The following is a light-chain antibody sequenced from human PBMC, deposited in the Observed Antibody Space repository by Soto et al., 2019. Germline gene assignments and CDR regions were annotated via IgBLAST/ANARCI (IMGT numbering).Light chain of an antibody. V-gene: IGLV2-11*01. CDR2: DAS. CDR3: CSYAGSYTYV. CDR1: SSDVGGYNY. J-gene: IGLJ1*01. Sequence: QSALTQPRSVSGSPGQSVTISCTGTSSDVGGYNYVSWYQQHPGKAPKLMIYDASKRPSGVPDRFSGSKSGNTASLTISGLQADDEADYYCCSYAGSYTYVFGTGTKLTVL.